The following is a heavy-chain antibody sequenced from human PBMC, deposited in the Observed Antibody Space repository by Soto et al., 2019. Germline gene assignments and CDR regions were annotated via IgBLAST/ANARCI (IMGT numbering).Heavy chain of an antibody. CDR1: DLNFRNAW. CDR3: TTDSYSTIIIVRFDY. D-gene: IGHD3-22*01. CDR2: IKSKTDGGTT. J-gene: IGHJ4*01. Sequence: PGGSKILSCTAADLNFRNAWINWVRKETGKGLEWVGRIKSKTDGGTTDYAEPVKGRFAISRDDSNNMVYLQMNSLKIEDTAVYYCTTDSYSTIIIVRFDYWGHGTLVTVSS. V-gene: IGHV3-15*07.